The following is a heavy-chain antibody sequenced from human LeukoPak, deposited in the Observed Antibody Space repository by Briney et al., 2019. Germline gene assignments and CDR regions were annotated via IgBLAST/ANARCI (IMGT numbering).Heavy chain of an antibody. CDR1: GGSVSSGSSY. J-gene: IGHJ4*02. Sequence: PSETLSLTCTVSGGSVSSGSSYWSWLRQPPGKGLEWIGYVYYSGSTNYNPSLKSRVTMSVDTSKNQFSLNLNSVTAADTAVYHCARGGCSGGSCREGYFDYWGQGTLVTVSS. CDR2: VYYSGST. V-gene: IGHV4-61*01. CDR3: ARGGCSGGSCREGYFDY. D-gene: IGHD2-15*01.